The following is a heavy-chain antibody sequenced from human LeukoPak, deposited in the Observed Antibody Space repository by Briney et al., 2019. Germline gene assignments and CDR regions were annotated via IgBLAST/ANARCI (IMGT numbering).Heavy chain of an antibody. D-gene: IGHD1-14*01. V-gene: IGHV4-38-2*02. CDR3: ARENPTARVWELVAFDI. CDR1: GYSINSGYY. Sequence: SETLSLTCTVSGYSINSGYYWVWIRQPPGKGLEWIGTIYHSGSNYYTPSLKNRVALSVDTSKNQFSLKLSSVTAADTAVYYCARENPTARVWELVAFDIWGQGTMVTVSS. CDR2: IYHSGSN. J-gene: IGHJ3*02.